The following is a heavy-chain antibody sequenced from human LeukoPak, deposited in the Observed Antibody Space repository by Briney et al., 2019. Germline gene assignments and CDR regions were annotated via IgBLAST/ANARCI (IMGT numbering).Heavy chain of an antibody. CDR2: IIPIFGTA. J-gene: IGHJ5*02. V-gene: IGHV1-69*06. CDR1: GGTFSSYA. CDR3: ARGNFGVVKKYNWFDP. D-gene: IGHD3-3*01. Sequence: GASVKVSCKASGGTFSSYAISWVRQAPGQGLEWMGGIIPIFGTANYAQKFQGRVTITADKSTSTAYMELSSLRSEDTAVYYCARGNFGVVKKYNWFDPWGQGTLVTVSS.